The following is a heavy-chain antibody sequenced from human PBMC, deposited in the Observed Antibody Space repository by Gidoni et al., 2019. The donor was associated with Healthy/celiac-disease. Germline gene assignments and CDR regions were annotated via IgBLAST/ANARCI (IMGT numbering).Heavy chain of an antibody. CDR3: ARRPSSGYYQYGMDV. Sequence: EVQLVQSGAEVKKPGESLKISCKCSGYSFTSYWIGWVRQMPGKGLEWMGIIYPGDSDTRYSPSFQGQVTISADKSISTPYLQWSSLKASDTAMYYCARRPSSGYYQYGMDVWGQGTTVTVSS. CDR2: IYPGDSDT. CDR1: GYSFTSYW. J-gene: IGHJ6*02. V-gene: IGHV5-51*01. D-gene: IGHD3-22*01.